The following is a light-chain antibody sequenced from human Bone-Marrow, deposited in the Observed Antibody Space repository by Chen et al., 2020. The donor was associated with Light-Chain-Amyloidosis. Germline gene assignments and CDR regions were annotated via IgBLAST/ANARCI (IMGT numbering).Light chain of an antibody. CDR2: DAS. CDR3: QQRDNWPPGAT. J-gene: IGKJ4*01. CDR1: QSVSSH. Sequence: EIVLTQSPATLSLSPGERATLSCRADQSVSSHLAWYQQKPGQAPRLLIYDASNRATDIPARFSGSGSGTAFTLTINSLESEDFAVYYCQQRDNWPPGATFGGGTKVEIK. V-gene: IGKV3-11*01.